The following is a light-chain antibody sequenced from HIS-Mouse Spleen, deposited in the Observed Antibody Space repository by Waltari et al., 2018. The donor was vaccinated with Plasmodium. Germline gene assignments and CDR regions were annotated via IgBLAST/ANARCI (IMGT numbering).Light chain of an antibody. V-gene: IGKV3-15*01. J-gene: IGKJ2*01. Sequence: EIVMTQSPATLSVSPGERATLSCRASQSVSSNLAWYQQKPGQAPRRLIYGGSTRATGIPARFSGSGSGTEFTLTISSLQSEDFAVYYCQQYNNPRTTFGQGTKLEIK. CDR3: QQYNNPRTT. CDR1: QSVSSN. CDR2: GGS.